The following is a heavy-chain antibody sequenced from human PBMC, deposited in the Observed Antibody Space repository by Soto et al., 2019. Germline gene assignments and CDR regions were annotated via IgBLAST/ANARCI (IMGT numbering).Heavy chain of an antibody. Sequence: ESLKISFQASGYTFIYFWVAWVRQAPGKGLEWMGLIYPGASDIRYSPSFEGHVTISADKSTNTAYLQWSSLEAADTAIYYCARQGTSRRSDYAAFDFWGPGTLVTVSS. CDR3: ARQGTSRRSDYAAFDF. J-gene: IGHJ4*02. D-gene: IGHD2-2*01. CDR1: GYTFIYFW. CDR2: IYPGASDI. V-gene: IGHV5-51*01.